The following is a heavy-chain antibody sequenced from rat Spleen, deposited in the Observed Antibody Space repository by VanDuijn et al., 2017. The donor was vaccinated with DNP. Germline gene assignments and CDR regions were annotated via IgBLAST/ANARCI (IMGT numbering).Heavy chain of an antibody. D-gene: IGHD5-1*01. CDR2: ISTGGGNT. Sequence: VQLKESGPGLVQPSQTLSLTCTVSGFSLTSNSVHWVRQAPKKGLDWVATISTGGGNTYYRDSVKGRFTISRENAKSTLYLQMNSLRSEDMATYFCARGSGTYYWYFDFWGPGTMVTVSS. V-gene: IGHV5-25*01. J-gene: IGHJ1*01. CDR1: GFSLTSNS. CDR3: ARGSGTYYWYFDF.